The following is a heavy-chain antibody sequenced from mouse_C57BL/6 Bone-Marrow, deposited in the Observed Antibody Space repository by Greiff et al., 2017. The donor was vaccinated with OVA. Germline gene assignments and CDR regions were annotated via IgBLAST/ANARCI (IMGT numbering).Heavy chain of an antibody. J-gene: IGHJ1*03. D-gene: IGHD1-1*01. CDR2: INPNNGGT. V-gene: IGHV1-18*01. CDR3: GITTVVATKYFDV. CDR1: GYTFTDYN. Sequence: EVKLEESGPELVKPGASVKIPCKASGYTFTDYNMDWVKQSHGKSLEWIGDINPNNGGTIYNQKFKGKATLTVDKSSSTAYMELRSLTSEDTAVYYCGITTVVATKYFDVWGTGTTVTVSS.